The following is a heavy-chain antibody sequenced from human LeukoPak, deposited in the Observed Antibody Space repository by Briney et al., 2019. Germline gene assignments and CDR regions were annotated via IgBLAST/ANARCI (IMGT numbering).Heavy chain of an antibody. CDR1: GFTFSSYG. D-gene: IGHD3-10*01. Sequence: GGSLRLSCGASGFTFSSYGMGWVRQAPGKGLEWVSGISGIGGGTYYADSVKGRFTISRDNSKNTLYLQMNSLRVEDTAVYYCAKGPSTVRFGDRHKGIFDYWGQGTLVTVSS. CDR3: AKGPSTVRFGDRHKGIFDY. V-gene: IGHV3-23*01. CDR2: ISGIGGGT. J-gene: IGHJ4*02.